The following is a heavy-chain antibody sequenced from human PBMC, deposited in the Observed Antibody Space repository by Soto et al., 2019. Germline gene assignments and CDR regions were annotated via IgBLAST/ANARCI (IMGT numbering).Heavy chain of an antibody. CDR1: GFTVSSNY. D-gene: IGHD6-6*01. Sequence: PGGSLRLSCAASGFTVSSNYMNWVRQAPGKGLEWLSIIYSDGTTYYADSVKGRFTISRDNFKNTLYLQMNNLRAEDTAVYYCAILSNWGQGTLGTVSP. V-gene: IGHV3-53*01. J-gene: IGHJ4*02. CDR3: AILSN. CDR2: IYSDGTT.